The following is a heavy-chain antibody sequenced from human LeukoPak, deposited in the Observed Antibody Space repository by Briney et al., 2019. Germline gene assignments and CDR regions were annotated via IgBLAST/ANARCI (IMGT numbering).Heavy chain of an antibody. J-gene: IGHJ4*02. CDR3: ARDSGYTSAWFGSPVDY. V-gene: IGHV1-2*02. Sequence: GASVKVSCKASGYTFTGYYIHWVRQAPGQGLEWMGWINPNRGGTNYAQKFQGRVTMTRDTSISTAYMDLSRLRSDDTAVYYCARDSGYTSAWFGSPVDYWGQGTLVTVSS. D-gene: IGHD6-19*01. CDR1: GYTFTGYY. CDR2: INPNRGGT.